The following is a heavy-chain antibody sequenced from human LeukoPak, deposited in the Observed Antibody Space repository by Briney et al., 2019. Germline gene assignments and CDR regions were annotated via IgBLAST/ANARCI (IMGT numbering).Heavy chain of an antibody. J-gene: IGHJ3*02. Sequence: GASVKVSCKASGYTFTSYGISWVRQAPGQGLEGMGWISAYNGNTNYAQKLQGRVTMTTDTSTSTAYMELRSLRSDDTAVYYCARDDRRITMIVVVMGSGGAFDIWGQGTMVTVSS. CDR3: ARDDRRITMIVVVMGSGGAFDI. CDR1: GYTFTSYG. D-gene: IGHD3-22*01. V-gene: IGHV1-18*01. CDR2: ISAYNGNT.